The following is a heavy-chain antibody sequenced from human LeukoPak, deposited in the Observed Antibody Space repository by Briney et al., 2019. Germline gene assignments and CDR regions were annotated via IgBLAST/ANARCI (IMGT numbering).Heavy chain of an antibody. J-gene: IGHJ6*03. V-gene: IGHV4-59*01. Sequence: KPSETLSLTCTVSDDSINTYYWSWIRQPPGKGLEWIGYIYHSGSTNYNPSLRSRVTISVDTSKSQLSLKLNSVTAADTAVYFCARVRWLHAYYSYYYMDVWGRGTTVTVSS. CDR2: IYHSGST. CDR1: DDSINTYY. D-gene: IGHD3-22*01. CDR3: ARVRWLHAYYSYYYMDV.